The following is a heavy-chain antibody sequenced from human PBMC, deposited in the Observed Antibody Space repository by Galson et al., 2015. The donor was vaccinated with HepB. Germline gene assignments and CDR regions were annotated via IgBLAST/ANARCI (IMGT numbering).Heavy chain of an antibody. CDR3: ATEWLYGSGSYDY. CDR1: GYTLTELS. D-gene: IGHD3-10*01. V-gene: IGHV1-24*01. CDR2: FDPEDGET. Sequence: SVKVSCKVSGYTLTELSMHCVRQAPGKGLEWMGGFDPEDGETIYAQKFQGRVTMTEDASTDTAYMELSSLRSEDTAVYYCATEWLYGSGSYDYWGQGTLVTVSS. J-gene: IGHJ4*02.